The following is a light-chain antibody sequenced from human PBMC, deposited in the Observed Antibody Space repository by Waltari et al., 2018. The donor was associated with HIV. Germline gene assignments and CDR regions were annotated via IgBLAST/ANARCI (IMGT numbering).Light chain of an antibody. CDR3: SSYAGSNNFV. J-gene: IGLJ1*01. Sequence: QSALTQPPSASGSPGQSVTISCTGTSSDVGGDNYVSWYQQHPEKAPTLMIYEVNMRPSGVPDRFSGSKSGNTASLTVSGLQAEDEADYYCSSYAGSNNFVFGTGTKVTVL. CDR2: EVN. CDR1: SSDVGGDNY. V-gene: IGLV2-8*01.